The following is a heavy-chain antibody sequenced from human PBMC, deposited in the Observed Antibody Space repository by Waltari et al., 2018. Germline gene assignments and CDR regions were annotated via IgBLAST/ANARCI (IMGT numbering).Heavy chain of an antibody. CDR3: ARGYVDYYDSSTMVDY. J-gene: IGHJ4*02. V-gene: IGHV3-13*01. Sequence: EVQLVESGGGFVQPGGSLRLSCAASGFTFTTYDMNWVRQVPGKGLWWVSVIGTAGDTFYSGSVKGRFTISRDNAKNFFYLQMNSLRAEDTAVYYCARGYVDYYDSSTMVDYWGQGTLVTVSS. CDR2: IGTAGDT. CDR1: GFTFTTYD. D-gene: IGHD3-22*01.